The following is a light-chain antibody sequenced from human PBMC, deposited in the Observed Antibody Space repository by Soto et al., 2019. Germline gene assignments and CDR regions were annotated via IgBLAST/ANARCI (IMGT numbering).Light chain of an antibody. Sequence: EIVMTQSPATLSVSPGERATLSFMASQVVGXNLAWYQQKPGQAPRLLIYGASTRATGIPAKFSGGGSGTEFTLTISSLQSEDFAIYYCQQYKKGWTFGQGTKVDIK. CDR1: QVVGXN. CDR3: QQYKKGWT. J-gene: IGKJ1*01. V-gene: IGKV3-15*01. CDR2: GAS.